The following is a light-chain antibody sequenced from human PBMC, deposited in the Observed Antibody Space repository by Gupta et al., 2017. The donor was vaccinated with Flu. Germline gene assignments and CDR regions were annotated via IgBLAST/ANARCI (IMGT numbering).Light chain of an antibody. CDR3: PSTVNVDTWV. V-gene: IGLV3-25*03. Sequence: APVLLIYKDTERPSGIPERFSCSSSGTTVTLTISGVLAEDEADSYCPSTVNVDTWVFGGGTKLTVL. CDR2: KDT. J-gene: IGLJ3*02.